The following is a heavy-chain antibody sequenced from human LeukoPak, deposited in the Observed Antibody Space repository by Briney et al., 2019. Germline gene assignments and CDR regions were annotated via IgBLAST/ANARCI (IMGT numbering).Heavy chain of an antibody. CDR3: ARYSWNDVTYFDF. CDR1: GGSISNYF. D-gene: IGHD1-1*01. CDR2: IYTSGST. V-gene: IGHV4-4*09. J-gene: IGHJ4*02. Sequence: SETLSLTCTVSGGSISNYFWSWIRQPPGKGLEWIGYIYTSGSTNYNPSLKSRVTISVDTSKNQISLKMSSVTAADTAVYYCARYSWNDVTYFDFWGQGTLVTVSS.